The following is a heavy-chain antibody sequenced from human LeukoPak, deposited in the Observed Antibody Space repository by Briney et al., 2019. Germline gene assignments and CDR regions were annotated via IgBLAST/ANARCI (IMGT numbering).Heavy chain of an antibody. D-gene: IGHD2-8*01. Sequence: KTSETLSLTCTVSGGSLTSSSYYWGWIRQPPGKGLEWIGSIYYSGSTYYKSSLKSRVTISLDTSKNQFSLKLGSVTAADTAVYYCARANIVLMVYAIQWSYYFDYWGQGTLVTVSS. CDR1: GGSLTSSSYY. V-gene: IGHV4-39*07. J-gene: IGHJ4*02. CDR2: IYYSGST. CDR3: ARANIVLMVYAIQWSYYFDY.